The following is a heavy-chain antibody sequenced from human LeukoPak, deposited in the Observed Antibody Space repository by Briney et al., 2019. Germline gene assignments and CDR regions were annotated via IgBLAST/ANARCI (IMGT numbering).Heavy chain of an antibody. J-gene: IGHJ4*02. CDR2: INHSGST. V-gene: IGHV4-34*01. D-gene: IGHD5-12*01. CDR3: ARGDNTGYVY. CDR1: GGPFSGYY. Sequence: SETLSLTCAVYGGPFSGYYWSWIRQPPGKGLEWIGEINHSGSTHYNPSLKSRVTISVDTSKNQFSLKVSSVTAADTAVYYCARGDNTGYVYWGQGTLVTVSS.